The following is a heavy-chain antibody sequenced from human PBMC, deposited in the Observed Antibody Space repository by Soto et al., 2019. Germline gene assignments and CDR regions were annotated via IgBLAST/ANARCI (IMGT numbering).Heavy chain of an antibody. CDR2: IKQDGSEK. CDR3: ARLFDYYDSSGYYSY. J-gene: IGHJ4*02. V-gene: IGHV3-7*05. CDR1: GFTFSSYW. Sequence: GGSLRLSCAASGFTFSSYWMSWVRQAPGKGLEWVANIKQDGSEKYYVDSVKGRFTISRDNAKNSLYLQMNSLRAEDTAVYYCARLFDYYDSSGYYSYWGQGTLVTVSS. D-gene: IGHD3-22*01.